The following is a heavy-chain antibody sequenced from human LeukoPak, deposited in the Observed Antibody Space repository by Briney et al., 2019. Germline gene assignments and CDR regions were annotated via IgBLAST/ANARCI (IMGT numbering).Heavy chain of an antibody. Sequence: GGSLRLSCEASGFTFNTYAMTWVRQAPGKGLEWVSSISGSGDSTYYADSVKGRFTISRDNSKNTLYLQMNSLRAEDTAVYYCAKLLSGSYYTDSFDFWGQGTLVTVSS. CDR1: GFTFNTYA. CDR3: AKLLSGSYYTDSFDF. J-gene: IGHJ4*02. D-gene: IGHD1-26*01. CDR2: ISGSGDST. V-gene: IGHV3-23*01.